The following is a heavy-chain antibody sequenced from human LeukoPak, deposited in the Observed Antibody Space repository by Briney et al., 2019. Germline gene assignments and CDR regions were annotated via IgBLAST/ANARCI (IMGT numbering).Heavy chain of an antibody. CDR1: GFTFSSYA. CDR3: VKGVSGAYSKYFQY. Sequence: GGSLRLSCAASGFTFSSYAMSWVRQAPGKGLEWVSAISGSGGSTYYADSVRGQFSISRDNSKDTLYLQMSSLRAEDTAVYYCVKGVSGAYSKYFQYRGQGTLVTVSS. V-gene: IGHV3-23*01. CDR2: ISGSGGST. D-gene: IGHD2-15*01. J-gene: IGHJ1*01.